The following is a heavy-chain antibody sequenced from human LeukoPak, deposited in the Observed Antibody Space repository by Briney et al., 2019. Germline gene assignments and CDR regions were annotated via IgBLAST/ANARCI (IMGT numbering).Heavy chain of an antibody. Sequence: GGSLRLSCAASGFTFSSYSMNWVRNAPGKGQEWGSSISSSSSYIYYAESVKDRFTISRDNAKNSLYLQMSSLRAEDTAVYCCTRETGTVDTCGQGTLGTVSS. D-gene: IGHD1-1*01. CDR1: GFTFSSYS. CDR3: TRETGTVDT. V-gene: IGHV3-21*06. CDR2: ISSSSSYI. J-gene: IGHJ5*02.